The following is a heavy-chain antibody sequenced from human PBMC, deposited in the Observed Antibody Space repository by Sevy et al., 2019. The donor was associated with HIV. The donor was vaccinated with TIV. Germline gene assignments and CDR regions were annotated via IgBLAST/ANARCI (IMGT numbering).Heavy chain of an antibody. CDR1: GYTFSNYG. Sequence: ASVKVSCEASGYTFSNYGISWVRQAPGQGLEWMAWVSAYTGNTNYAQKFQGRVTMTTDTSTRTAYMELRSLRSDDTAVYYCARDSIPMVQGVIITPYYYGMDVWGQGTTVTVSS. CDR3: ARDSIPMVQGVIITPYYYGMDV. V-gene: IGHV1-18*01. D-gene: IGHD3-10*01. J-gene: IGHJ6*02. CDR2: VSAYTGNT.